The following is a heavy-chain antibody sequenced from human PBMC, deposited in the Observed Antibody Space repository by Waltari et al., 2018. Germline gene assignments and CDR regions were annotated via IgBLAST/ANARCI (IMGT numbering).Heavy chain of an antibody. CDR3: ARGAGGAAPFDY. CDR2: IYYSGST. D-gene: IGHD3-16*01. J-gene: IGHJ4*02. V-gene: IGHV4-59*01. CDR1: GGSISSSY. Sequence: QVQLQESGPGLVKPSETLSLTCTVSGGSISSSYWSWIRQPPGKGLEWIGYIYYSGSTNYNPSLKSRVTISVDTSKNQFSLKLSSVTAADTAVYYCARGAGGAAPFDYWGQGTLVTVSS.